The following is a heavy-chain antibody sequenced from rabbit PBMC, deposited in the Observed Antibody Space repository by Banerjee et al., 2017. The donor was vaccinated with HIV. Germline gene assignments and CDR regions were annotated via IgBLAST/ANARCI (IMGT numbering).Heavy chain of an antibody. J-gene: IGHJ4*01. D-gene: IGHD4-1*01. Sequence: EESGGDLVKPGASLTLTCKASGFDFSTNAMCWVRQAPGKGLEWIGCIYNSDGSTYYASWVNGRFTISRSTSLNTVTLQMTSLTAADTATYFCARDLAGVIGWNFGLWGQGTLVTVS. CDR3: ARDLAGVIGWNFGL. V-gene: IGHV1S47*01. CDR2: IYNSDGST. CDR1: GFDFSTNA.